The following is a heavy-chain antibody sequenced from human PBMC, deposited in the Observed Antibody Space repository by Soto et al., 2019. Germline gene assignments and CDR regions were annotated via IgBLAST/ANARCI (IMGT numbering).Heavy chain of an antibody. D-gene: IGHD3-10*01. J-gene: IGHJ4*02. V-gene: IGHV3-64*01. Sequence: GSLRLSCAASGFTFSSYAMHWVRQAPGKGLEYVSAISSNGGSTYYANSVKGRFTISRDDSKNTLYLQMGSLRAEDMAVYYCARAGRDGYYFDYWGQGTLVTVSS. CDR3: ARAGRDGYYFDY. CDR2: ISSNGGST. CDR1: GFTFSSYA.